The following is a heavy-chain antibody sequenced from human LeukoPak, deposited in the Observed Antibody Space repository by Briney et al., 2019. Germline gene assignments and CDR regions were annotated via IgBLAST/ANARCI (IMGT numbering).Heavy chain of an antibody. CDR2: INHSGST. Sequence: SETLSLTCAVYGGSFSGYYWSWIRQPPGKGLEWIGEINHSGSTNYNPSLKSRVAISVDTSKNQFSLKLTSVTVADTAVYYCARGADYYDSSGPPADWGQGTLVTVSS. J-gene: IGHJ4*02. V-gene: IGHV4-34*01. D-gene: IGHD3-22*01. CDR1: GGSFSGYY. CDR3: ARGADYYDSSGPPAD.